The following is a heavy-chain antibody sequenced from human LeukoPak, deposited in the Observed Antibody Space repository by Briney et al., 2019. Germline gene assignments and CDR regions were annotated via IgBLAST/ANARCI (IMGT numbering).Heavy chain of an antibody. CDR3: ARLAPVVSSG. CDR2: VNPNSGNT. V-gene: IGHV1-8*01. CDR1: GYTFTSYD. Sequence: ASVKVSCKASGYTFTSYDINWVRQATGQGLEWMRWVNPNSGNTGYARKFQGRVTMTRNTSISTAYMELSSLRSEDTAVYYCARLAPVVSSGWGQGTLVTVSS. D-gene: IGHD2-8*02. J-gene: IGHJ4*02.